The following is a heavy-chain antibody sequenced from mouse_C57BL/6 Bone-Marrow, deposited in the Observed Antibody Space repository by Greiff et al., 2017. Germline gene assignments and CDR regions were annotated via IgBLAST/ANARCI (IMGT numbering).Heavy chain of an antibody. Sequence: VQLVESGAELMKPGASVKLSCKATGYTFTGYWIEWVKQRPGHGLEWIGEILPGSGSTNYTEKFKGKATFTADTSSNTAYMQLSSLTTEDSAIYYCATDYGISYDVFDYWGQGTTLTVSS. V-gene: IGHV1-9*01. CDR3: ATDYGISYDVFDY. D-gene: IGHD1-1*01. CDR1: GYTFTGYW. J-gene: IGHJ2*01. CDR2: ILPGSGST.